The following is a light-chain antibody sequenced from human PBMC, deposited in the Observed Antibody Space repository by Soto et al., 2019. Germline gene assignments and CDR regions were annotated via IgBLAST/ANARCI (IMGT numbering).Light chain of an antibody. CDR3: QQYNDWPRT. J-gene: IGKJ1*01. CDR2: GAS. CDR1: QSVRTN. Sequence: EVVMTQSPATLSVSPGGTATLFCRASQSVRTNLAWFQQRPGQAPRLFIYGASTRATGIPDRFSGSGSGTEFTLTISGLQSEDFAVYYCQQYNDWPRTFGQGSKVDIK. V-gene: IGKV3-15*01.